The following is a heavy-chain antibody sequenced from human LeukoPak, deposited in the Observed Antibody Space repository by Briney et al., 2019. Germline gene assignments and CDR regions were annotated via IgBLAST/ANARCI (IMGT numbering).Heavy chain of an antibody. J-gene: IGHJ5*02. D-gene: IGHD2-15*01. CDR2: IIPIFGIA. CDR1: GGTFSSYA. V-gene: IGHV1-69*04. Sequence: SVKVSCKAPGGTFSSYAINWVRQAPGQGLEWMGRIIPIFGIANYAQKFQGRVTITADKSTSTAYMELSSLTSEDTAFYYCASVSCSGGSCYSWFDPWGQGTLVTVSS. CDR3: ASVSCSGGSCYSWFDP.